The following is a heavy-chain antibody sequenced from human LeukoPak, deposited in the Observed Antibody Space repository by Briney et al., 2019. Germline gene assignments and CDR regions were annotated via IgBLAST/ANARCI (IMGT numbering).Heavy chain of an antibody. CDR2: ISAYNGNT. V-gene: IGHV1-18*01. D-gene: IGHD6-13*01. J-gene: IGHJ6*03. Sequence: ASVKVSCKASGYTFTSYGISWVRQAPGQGLEWMEWISAYNGNTNYAQKLQGRVTMTTDTSMSTAYMELRSLRSDDTAVYYCARYSSSWYWYYYYYMDVWGKGTTVTVSS. CDR1: GYTFTSYG. CDR3: ARYSSSWYWYYYYYMDV.